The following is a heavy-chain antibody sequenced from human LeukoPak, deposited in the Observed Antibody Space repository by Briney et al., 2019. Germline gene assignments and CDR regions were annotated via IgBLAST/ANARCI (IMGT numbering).Heavy chain of an antibody. D-gene: IGHD6-19*01. V-gene: IGHV1-18*01. CDR1: GYTFTSYG. CDR2: ISAYNGNT. CDR3: ARDHPGRIAVAGTGSGDYYYYYGMDV. Sequence: ASVKVSCKASGYTFTSYGISWVRQAPGQGLEWMGWISAYNGNTNYAQKLQGRVTMTTDTSTSTAYMELRSLRSDDTAVYYCARDHPGRIAVAGTGSGDYYYYYGMDVWGQGTTATVSS. J-gene: IGHJ6*02.